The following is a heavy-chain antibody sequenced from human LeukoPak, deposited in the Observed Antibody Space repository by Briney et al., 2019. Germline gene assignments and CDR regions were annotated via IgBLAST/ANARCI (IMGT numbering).Heavy chain of an antibody. D-gene: IGHD3-3*01. CDR2: ISYDGSNK. V-gene: IGHV3-30-3*02. J-gene: IGHJ3*02. CDR1: GFTFSSCA. CDR3: AKPLEPFTIFGVDPDAFDI. Sequence: GGSLRLSCAASGFTFSSCAMHWVRQAPGKGLEWVAVISYDGSNKYYADSVKGRFTISRDNSKNTLYLQMNSLRAEDTAVYYCAKPLEPFTIFGVDPDAFDIWGQGTMVTVSS.